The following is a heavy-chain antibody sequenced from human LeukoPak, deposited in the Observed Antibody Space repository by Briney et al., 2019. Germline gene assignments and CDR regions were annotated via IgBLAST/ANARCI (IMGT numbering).Heavy chain of an antibody. J-gene: IGHJ4*02. Sequence: PGGSLRLSCAASGFTFSSYAMSWVRQAPGKGLEWASVISDSGGSTYYADSVKGRFSISRDNSKNTLYLEMNSLRAEDTAVYYCAKKGYSSSWCFDYWGQGTLVTVSS. CDR1: GFTFSSYA. D-gene: IGHD6-13*01. CDR2: ISDSGGST. CDR3: AKKGYSSSWCFDY. V-gene: IGHV3-23*01.